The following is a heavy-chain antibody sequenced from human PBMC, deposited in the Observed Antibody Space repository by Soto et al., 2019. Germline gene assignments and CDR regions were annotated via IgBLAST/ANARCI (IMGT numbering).Heavy chain of an antibody. CDR2: VYYSGST. D-gene: IGHD1-1*01. Sequence: PSETLSLTCAVSGGSISSGDYHWSWIRQTPGKGLEWIGAVYYSGSTYYNPSLKSRIRISVDTSKNQFSLKMNSVTAADTPVYYCARDHRTPSAGAMDVWGQGPTVTVSS. CDR1: GGSISSGDYH. J-gene: IGHJ6*02. CDR3: ARDHRTPSAGAMDV. V-gene: IGHV4-30-4*01.